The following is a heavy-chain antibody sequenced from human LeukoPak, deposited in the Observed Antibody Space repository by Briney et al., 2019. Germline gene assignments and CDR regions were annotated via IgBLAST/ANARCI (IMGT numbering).Heavy chain of an antibody. Sequence: ASVKVSCKTSGYTFTNYGISWVRQAPGQGLEWMGWISGYNGYTNYAQKLQGRVTMTTDTSTSTAYMELRSLRSDDTTVYYCARMMTPRHYYDRSGYYYGAFDIWGQGTMVTVSS. V-gene: IGHV1-18*01. CDR3: ARMMTPRHYYDRSGYYYGAFDI. J-gene: IGHJ3*02. CDR1: GYTFTNYG. D-gene: IGHD3-22*01. CDR2: ISGYNGYT.